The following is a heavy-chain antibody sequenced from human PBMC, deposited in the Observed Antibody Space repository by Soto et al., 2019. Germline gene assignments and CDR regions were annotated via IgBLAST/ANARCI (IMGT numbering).Heavy chain of an antibody. D-gene: IGHD2-15*01. J-gene: IGHJ4*02. CDR3: ARDWYCSGGSCQDLFDY. V-gene: IGHV1-18*01. CDR1: GYTFTRYG. Sequence: ASVKVSCKASGYTFTRYGVSWVRQAPGQGFEWMGWVSTYTANAKYAQKLQGRVTMTTDTSTSTAYMELRSLRSDDTAVYYCARDWYCSGGSCQDLFDYWGQGTLVTVSS. CDR2: VSTYTANA.